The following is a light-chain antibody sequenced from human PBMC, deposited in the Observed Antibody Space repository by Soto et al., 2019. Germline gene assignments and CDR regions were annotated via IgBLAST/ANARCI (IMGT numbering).Light chain of an antibody. CDR3: QQYNNLPPLT. Sequence: EIVMTQSPATLSASPGERATLSCRASQSVSSNLAWYQQKPGQAPRLLIYGASTRATGIPARFSGSGSGTEFTLTISSPQSEDFAVAYGQQYNNLPPLTFGGGTKVEIK. CDR1: QSVSSN. CDR2: GAS. J-gene: IGKJ4*01. V-gene: IGKV3-15*01.